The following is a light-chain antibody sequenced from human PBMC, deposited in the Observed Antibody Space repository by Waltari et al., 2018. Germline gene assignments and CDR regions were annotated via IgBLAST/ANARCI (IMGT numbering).Light chain of an antibody. Sequence: QPVLTQPPSSSASPGESARLTCTLPSDINVGDFNIYWYQQKPGSPPRFLLYYNSDSEKAQGSGVPSLFAGSKDASANAGILLISGLQSEDEADYYCMFWPSNVWVFGRGTKLTVL. CDR2: YNSDSEK. CDR3: MFWPSNVWV. V-gene: IGLV5-37*01. CDR1: SDINVGDFN. J-gene: IGLJ3*02.